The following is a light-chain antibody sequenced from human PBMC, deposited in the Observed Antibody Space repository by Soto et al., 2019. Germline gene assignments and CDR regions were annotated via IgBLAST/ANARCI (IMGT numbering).Light chain of an antibody. J-gene: IGKJ2*01. V-gene: IGKV3-20*01. CDR2: DAS. CDR1: QSVSSNY. CDR3: QQFDTSPPMYT. Sequence: EIVLTQSPGTLSLSPGQRATLSCRPSQSVSSNYLAWYQQKPGQAPRLLMYDASSRATGIPDRFSGSGSGTDFTLTISRLDPEDFAVYYCQQFDTSPPMYTSGQGTKLEIK.